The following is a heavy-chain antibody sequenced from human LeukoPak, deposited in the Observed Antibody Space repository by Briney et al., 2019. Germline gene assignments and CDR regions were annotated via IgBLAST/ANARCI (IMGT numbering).Heavy chain of an antibody. Sequence: KPSETLSLTCTVSGGSISNSNYYWSLIRQPPGKGLDWIGEINHSGSTNYNPSLKSRVTISVDTSKNQFSLKLSSVTAADTAVYYCARVRGKYYYDSSGYYGSGVDAFDIWGQGTMVTVSS. D-gene: IGHD3-22*01. V-gene: IGHV4-39*07. CDR2: INHSGST. CDR3: ARVRGKYYYDSSGYYGSGVDAFDI. J-gene: IGHJ3*02. CDR1: GGSISNSNYY.